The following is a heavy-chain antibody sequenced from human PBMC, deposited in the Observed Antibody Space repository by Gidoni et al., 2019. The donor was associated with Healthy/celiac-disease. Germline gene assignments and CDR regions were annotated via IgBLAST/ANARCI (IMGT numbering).Heavy chain of an antibody. CDR3: ARGYYNFWSGGGLYNWFDP. CDR1: GYTFTSYD. CDR2: MNPNSGNT. J-gene: IGHJ5*02. Sequence: QVQLVQSGAEVKKPGASVKVSCKASGYTFTSYDIHWVRQATGQGLEWMGWMNPNSGNTGYAQKFQGRVTMNRNTSISTAYMELSSLRSEDTAVYYCARGYYNFWSGGGLYNWFDPWGQGTLVTVSS. V-gene: IGHV1-8*01. D-gene: IGHD3-3*01.